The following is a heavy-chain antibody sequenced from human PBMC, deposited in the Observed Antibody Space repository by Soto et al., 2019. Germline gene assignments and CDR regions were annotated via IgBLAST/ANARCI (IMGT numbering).Heavy chain of an antibody. CDR1: EFTFSGYA. Sequence: EVPLLESGGGLLQPGGSLRLSCAASEFTFSGYAMTWVRQAPGKGLEWVSTISGSGGSKYHADSVKGRFTISRDNSKNTLYLQMNSLRAADTAVYYCARDRHYDSSGYDYVGYFDLWGRGTLVTVSS. CDR3: ARDRHYDSSGYDYVGYFDL. V-gene: IGHV3-23*01. CDR2: ISGSGGSK. J-gene: IGHJ2*01. D-gene: IGHD3-22*01.